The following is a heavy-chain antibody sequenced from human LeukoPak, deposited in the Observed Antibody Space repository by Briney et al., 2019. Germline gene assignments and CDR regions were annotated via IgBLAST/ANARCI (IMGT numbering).Heavy chain of an antibody. CDR1: GGSISSGGYS. CDR2: IYHSGST. Sequence: PSQTLSLTCAVSGGSISSGGYSWSWIRQPPGKGLEWIGYIYHSGSTYYNPSLKSRVTISVDTSKDQFSLRLRSVTAADTAVYYCARRDVTGSYFFDSWGQGTLVTVAS. CDR3: ARRDVTGSYFFDS. J-gene: IGHJ4*02. D-gene: IGHD1-26*01. V-gene: IGHV4-30-2*01.